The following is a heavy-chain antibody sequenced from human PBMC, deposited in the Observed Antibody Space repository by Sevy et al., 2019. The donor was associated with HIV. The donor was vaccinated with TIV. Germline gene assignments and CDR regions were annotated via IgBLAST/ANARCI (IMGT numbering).Heavy chain of an antibody. CDR2: IYYSGST. J-gene: IGHJ4*02. CDR1: GGSISSSTYY. V-gene: IGHV4-39*01. D-gene: IGHD3-22*01. CDR3: ARHGGIAVVTIDY. Sequence: SETLSLTCTVSGGSISSSTYYWGWLRQPPGKGLEWIASIYYSGSTYYNVSLESRVTISVDMSKNQFSLRLGSVTAVVSAVYYCARHGGIAVVTIDYWGQGTLVTVSS.